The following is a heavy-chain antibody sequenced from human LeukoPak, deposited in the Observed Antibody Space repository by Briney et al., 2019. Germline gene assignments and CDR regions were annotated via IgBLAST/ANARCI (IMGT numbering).Heavy chain of an antibody. D-gene: IGHD4-17*01. V-gene: IGHV4-39*01. CDR2: IYYSGST. CDR1: GGSISSTIYY. J-gene: IGHJ4*02. Sequence: ETLSLTCTVSGGSISSTIYYWGWIRQPPGKGLEWIGNIYYSGSTYYNPSLKSRVTISVDTSKNQFSLKLRFLTAADTAVYYCAGADRHDYGEDYWGQGTLVTVSS. CDR3: AGADRHDYGEDY.